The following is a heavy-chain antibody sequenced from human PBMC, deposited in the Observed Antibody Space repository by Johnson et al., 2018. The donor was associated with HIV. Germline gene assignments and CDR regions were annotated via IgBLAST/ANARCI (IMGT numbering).Heavy chain of an antibody. CDR3: AKGVVPAAADAFDI. CDR1: GFTVSTYA. V-gene: IGHV3-23*04. CDR2: ISGSGGST. D-gene: IGHD2-2*01. Sequence: VLLVVSGGGLVQSGGSLRLSCAASGFTVSTYAMSWVRQAPGKGLEWVSTISGSGGSTYYADSVKGRFTISRDNSKNTLYLQMNSRRAEDTAVYYCAKGVVPAAADAFDIWGQGTMVTVSS. J-gene: IGHJ3*02.